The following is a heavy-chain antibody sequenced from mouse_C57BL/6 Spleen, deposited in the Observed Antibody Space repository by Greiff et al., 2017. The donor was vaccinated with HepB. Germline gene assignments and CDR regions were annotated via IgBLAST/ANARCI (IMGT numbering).Heavy chain of an antibody. D-gene: IGHD2-3*01. CDR2: ISSGSSTI. V-gene: IGHV5-17*01. CDR3: AKDGYYVDY. Sequence: EVKVVESGGGLVKPGGSLKLSCAASGFTFSDYGMHWVRQAPEKGLEWVAYISSGSSTIYYADTVKGRFTISRDNAKNTLFLQMNSLRSEDTAMYYCAKDGYYVDYWGQGTTLTVSS. CDR1: GFTFSDYG. J-gene: IGHJ2*01.